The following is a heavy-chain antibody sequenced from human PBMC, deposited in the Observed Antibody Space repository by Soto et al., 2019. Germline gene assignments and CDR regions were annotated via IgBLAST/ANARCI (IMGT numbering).Heavy chain of an antibody. D-gene: IGHD2-2*01. Sequence: SETLSLTCTASAGSSRTHQWSWIRPPPRKALEYIGYISYSGCTNDNPSLQTLLKISVDTSKNQFSLKLRSLTTADTAVYYCARDVPGDCTTTSCFYGLDVWRQGTTCT. CDR3: ARDVPGDCTTTSCFYGLDV. CDR1: AGSSRTHQ. J-gene: IGHJ6*02. CDR2: ISYSGCT. V-gene: IGHV4-59*11.